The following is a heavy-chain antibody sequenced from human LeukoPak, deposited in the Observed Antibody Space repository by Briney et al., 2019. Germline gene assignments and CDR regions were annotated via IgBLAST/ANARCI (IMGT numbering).Heavy chain of an antibody. CDR2: ISGSGGST. Sequence: PGGSLRLSCAAPGFTFSSYAMSWVRQAPGKGLEWVSAISGSGGSTYYADSVKGRFTISRDNSKNTLYLQMNSLRAEDTAVYYCAKDSYGDYGEGYWGQGTLVTVSS. V-gene: IGHV3-23*01. CDR3: AKDSYGDYGEGY. CDR1: GFTFSSYA. D-gene: IGHD4-17*01. J-gene: IGHJ4*02.